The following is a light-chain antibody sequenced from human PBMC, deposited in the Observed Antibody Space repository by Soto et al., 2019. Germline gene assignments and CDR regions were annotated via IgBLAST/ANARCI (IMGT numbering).Light chain of an antibody. Sequence: QSVLTQPPSVSGAPGQRVTISCTGSSSNIGAGYDVHWYQQLPGTAPKLVIYDTTNRPSGVPDRFSGSKSGTSASLAITGLQAEDEADYYCQSYDSSLSGVFGGGTQLTVL. J-gene: IGLJ3*02. CDR2: DTT. CDR3: QSYDSSLSGV. V-gene: IGLV1-40*01. CDR1: SSNIGAGYD.